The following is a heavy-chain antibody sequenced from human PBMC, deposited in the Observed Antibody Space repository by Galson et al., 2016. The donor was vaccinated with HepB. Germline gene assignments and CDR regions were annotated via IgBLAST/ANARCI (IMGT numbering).Heavy chain of an antibody. V-gene: IGHV5-51*03. J-gene: IGHJ6*02. CDR2: IYPDDSDT. Sequence: QSGAEVKKPGESLKISCKGSGFSFTNYWIGWVRQMPGKGLEWMGIIYPDDSDTRYSPSFQGQVTIPADKSISTAYLQWSSLKVSDTAMYYCATLYWNADDYNGMDVWGQGTTVTVSS. CDR1: GFSFTNYW. CDR3: ATLYWNADDYNGMDV. D-gene: IGHD1-1*01.